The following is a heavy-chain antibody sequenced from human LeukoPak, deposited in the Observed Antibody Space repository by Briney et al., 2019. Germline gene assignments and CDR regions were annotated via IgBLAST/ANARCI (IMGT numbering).Heavy chain of an antibody. V-gene: IGHV3-30*02. Sequence: GGSLRLSCAASGFTFSSYGMHWVRQAPGKGLEWVAFIRYDGSNKYYADSVKGRFTISRDNSKNTLYLQMNSLRAEDTAVYYCARVGELEPYYYYYMDVWGKGTTVTVSS. D-gene: IGHD1-14*01. CDR1: GFTFSSYG. CDR2: IRYDGSNK. J-gene: IGHJ6*03. CDR3: ARVGELEPYYYYYMDV.